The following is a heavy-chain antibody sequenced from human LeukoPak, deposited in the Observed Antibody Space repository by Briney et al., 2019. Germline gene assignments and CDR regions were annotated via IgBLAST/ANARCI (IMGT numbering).Heavy chain of an antibody. V-gene: IGHV3-48*03. D-gene: IGHD1-26*01. Sequence: GGSLRLSCAASGFTFSSYEMNWVRQAPGKGLEWVSYISSSGSTMYYADSVKGRFTISRDNAKNSLYLQMNSLRAEDTAVYYCGRGATQIDYGGQGTLVTVSS. CDR1: GFTFSSYE. CDR3: GRGATQIDY. J-gene: IGHJ4*02. CDR2: ISSSGSTM.